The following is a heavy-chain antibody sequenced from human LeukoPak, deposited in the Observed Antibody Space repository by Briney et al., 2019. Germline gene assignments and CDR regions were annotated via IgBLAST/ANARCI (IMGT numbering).Heavy chain of an antibody. CDR3: ALDPSGSGSYYNEGFDY. J-gene: IGHJ4*02. D-gene: IGHD3-10*01. V-gene: IGHV1-69*13. CDR2: IIPVFGTA. Sequence: SVKVSCKASGGTFSSYAISWVRQAPGQGLEWMGGIIPVFGTANYAQKFQGRVTITADESTSTAYMELSSLRSEDTAVHYCALDPSGSGSYYNEGFDYWGQGTLVAVSS. CDR1: GGTFSSYA.